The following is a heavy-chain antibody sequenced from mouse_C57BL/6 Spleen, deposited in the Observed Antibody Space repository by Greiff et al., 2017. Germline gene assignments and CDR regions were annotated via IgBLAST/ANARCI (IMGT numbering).Heavy chain of an antibody. J-gene: IGHJ3*01. CDR3: TTRNWEFAY. Sequence: VQLQQSGAELVRPGASVKLSCTASGFNIKDDYMHWVKQRPEQGLEWIGWIDPENGDTEYASKFQGKATITADTSSNTAYLQLSSLTSEDTAVYYCTTRNWEFAYWGQGTLVTVSA. CDR2: IDPENGDT. D-gene: IGHD4-1*01. V-gene: IGHV14-4*01. CDR1: GFNIKDDY.